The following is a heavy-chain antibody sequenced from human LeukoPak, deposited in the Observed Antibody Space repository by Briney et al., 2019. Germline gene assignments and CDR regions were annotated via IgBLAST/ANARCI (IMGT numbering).Heavy chain of an antibody. CDR2: ISWNSGSI. V-gene: IGHV3-9*01. D-gene: IGHD6-19*01. CDR1: GFTFDDYA. CDR3: AVEDSSGWYESDY. J-gene: IGHJ4*02. Sequence: GRSLRLSCAASGFTFDDYAMHWVRQAPGKGLEWVSGISWNSGSIGYADSVKGRFTISRDNAENSLYLQMNSLRAEDTAVYYCAVEDSSGWYESDYWGQGTLVTVSS.